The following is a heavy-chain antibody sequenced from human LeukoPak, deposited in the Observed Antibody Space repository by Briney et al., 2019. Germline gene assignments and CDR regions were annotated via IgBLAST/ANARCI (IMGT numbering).Heavy chain of an antibody. CDR1: GFTFSSYG. J-gene: IGHJ4*02. CDR2: ITYNGSKK. D-gene: IGHD2-15*01. CDR3: AKPNKVVVAASYFDY. Sequence: PGGSLRLSCAASGFTFSSYGMHWVRQAPGKGLEWVAYITYNGSKKNYADSVKGRFTISRDNSKNKLYLQMNSLRAEDKAASDCAKPNKVVVAASYFDYWGQGTLVTVSS. V-gene: IGHV3-30*18.